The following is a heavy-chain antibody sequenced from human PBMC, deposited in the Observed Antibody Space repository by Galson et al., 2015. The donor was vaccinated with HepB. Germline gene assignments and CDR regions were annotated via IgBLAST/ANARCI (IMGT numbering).Heavy chain of an antibody. D-gene: IGHD4-17*01. V-gene: IGHV3-73*01. J-gene: IGHJ6*02. CDR1: GFTFSGSA. Sequence: SLRLSCAASGFTFSGSAMHWVRQASGKGLEWVGRIRSKANSYATAYAASVKGRFTISRDDSKNTAYLQMNSLKTEDTAVYYCTRLCYGDLRDVWGQGTTVTVSS. CDR2: IRSKANSYAT. CDR3: TRLCYGDLRDV.